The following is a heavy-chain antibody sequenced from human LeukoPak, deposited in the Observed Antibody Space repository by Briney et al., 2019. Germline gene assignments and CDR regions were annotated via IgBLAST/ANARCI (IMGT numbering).Heavy chain of an antibody. D-gene: IGHD1-1*01. CDR2: IYSSGST. CDR1: GGSISSSSYY. V-gene: IGHV4-39*01. CDR3: ARNWNDFLPNNWFDP. J-gene: IGHJ5*02. Sequence: SETLSLTCTVSGGSISSSSYYWGWIRQPPGKGLEWVGSIYSSGSTYYNPSLKSRVTISVDTSKNQFSLKLTSVTAAATAVFYCARNWNDFLPNNWFDPWGQGTLVTVSS.